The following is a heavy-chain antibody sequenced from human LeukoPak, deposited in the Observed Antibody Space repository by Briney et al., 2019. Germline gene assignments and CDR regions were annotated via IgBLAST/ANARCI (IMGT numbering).Heavy chain of an antibody. D-gene: IGHD2-15*01. V-gene: IGHV3-30*04. CDR2: ISYDGSNK. CDR1: GFTFSSHA. CDR3: ARDAVIDGTYSGPFDY. Sequence: GGSLRLSCAASGFTFSSHAMHWVRQAPGKGLEWVAVISYDGSNKYYADSVMGRFTISRDNSKNTLYLQMNSLRTEDTAVYYCARDAVIDGTYSGPFDYWGQGTLVTVSS. J-gene: IGHJ4*02.